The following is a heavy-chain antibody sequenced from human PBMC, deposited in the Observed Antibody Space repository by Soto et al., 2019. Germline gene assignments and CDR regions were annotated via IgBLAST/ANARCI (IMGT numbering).Heavy chain of an antibody. Sequence: GGSLRLSCAASGFTFSRYWMSWVRQAPGKVLERVANIKQFRNDKYYVDSFKGRFTISRDNAKNSLYLQMNSLRAEDTAVYYCARELRYYDFWSGYYLRRNWFDPWGQGTLDTVSS. CDR1: GFTFSRYW. D-gene: IGHD3-3*01. V-gene: IGHV3-7*01. CDR2: IKQFRNDK. J-gene: IGHJ5*02. CDR3: ARELRYYDFWSGYYLRRNWFDP.